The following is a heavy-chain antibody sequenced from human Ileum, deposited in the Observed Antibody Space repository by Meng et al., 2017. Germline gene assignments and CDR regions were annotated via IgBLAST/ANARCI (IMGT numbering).Heavy chain of an antibody. D-gene: IGHD3-22*01. Sequence: GSLRLSCAVSGASINNYHWNWIRQPPGKRLEWIGFIDYRRGTNYNPSLKSRVSLSLDASKNQFSLNLDSVTTADTAVYYCVRGFYDIRGYSVPFDLWGQGMLVTVSS. CDR3: VRGFYDIRGYSVPFDL. J-gene: IGHJ5*02. V-gene: IGHV4-59*01. CDR2: IDYRRGT. CDR1: GASINNYH.